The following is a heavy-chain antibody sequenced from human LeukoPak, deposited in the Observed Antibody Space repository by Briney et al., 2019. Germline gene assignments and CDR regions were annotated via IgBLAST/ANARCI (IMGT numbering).Heavy chain of an antibody. CDR1: GYTFTSYD. V-gene: IGHV1-69*04. Sequence: ASVKVSCKASGYTFTSYDINWVRQATGQGLEWVGRIIPILGIANYAQKFQGRVTITADKSTSTAYMELSSLRSEDTAAYYCASLSGSSYWGQGTLVTVSS. D-gene: IGHD1-26*01. CDR2: IIPILGIA. CDR3: ASLSGSSY. J-gene: IGHJ4*02.